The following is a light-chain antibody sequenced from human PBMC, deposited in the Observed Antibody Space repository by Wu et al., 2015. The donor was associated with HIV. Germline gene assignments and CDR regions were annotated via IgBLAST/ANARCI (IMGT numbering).Light chain of an antibody. J-gene: IGKJ5*01. CDR1: QDIFTY. V-gene: IGKV1-13*02. Sequence: IQLTQSPSSLSASIGDRVNITCRASQDIFTYLAWYQQTPGKAPRVLIYDASTLQSGVSSRFSGSGSGRDFTLTISGLRREDFAVYFCQQLNSFPLTFGQGSRLEI. CDR2: DAS. CDR3: QQLNSFPLT.